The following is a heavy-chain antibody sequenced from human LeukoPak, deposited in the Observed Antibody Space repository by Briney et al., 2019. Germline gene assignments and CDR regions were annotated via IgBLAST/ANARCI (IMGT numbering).Heavy chain of an antibody. CDR2: IYYSGVT. CDR1: GGSISSYI. V-gene: IGHV4-59*01. CDR3: ARDHYRRGYLDY. D-gene: IGHD3-10*01. J-gene: IGHJ4*02. Sequence: SETLSLTCIDPGGSISSYISSSIRQRPGEGVERIGYIYYSGVTNYNPSLKSRVTISVDTSKNQFSLKLSSVTAADTAVYYCARDHYRRGYLDYWGQGTLVTVSS.